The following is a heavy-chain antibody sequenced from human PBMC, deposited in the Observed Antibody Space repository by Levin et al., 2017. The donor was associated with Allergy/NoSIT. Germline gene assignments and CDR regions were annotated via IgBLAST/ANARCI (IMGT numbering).Heavy chain of an antibody. CDR3: ARSMPSYYDYIWGSYRSDAFDI. CDR1: GGSFSGYY. V-gene: IGHV4-34*01. CDR2: INHSGST. Sequence: SETLSLTCAVYGGSFSGYYWSWIRQPPGKGLEWIGEINHSGSTNYNPSLKSRVTISVDTSKNQFSLKLSSVTAADTAVYYCARSMPSYYDYIWGSYRSDAFDIWGQGTMVTVSS. D-gene: IGHD3-16*02. J-gene: IGHJ3*02.